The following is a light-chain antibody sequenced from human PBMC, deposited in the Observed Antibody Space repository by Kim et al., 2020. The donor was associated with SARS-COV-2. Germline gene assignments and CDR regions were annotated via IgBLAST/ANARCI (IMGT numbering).Light chain of an antibody. V-gene: IGKV3-20*01. CDR2: GAS. CDR1: QSVSSSY. J-gene: IGKJ1*01. CDR3: QQYGSTRWS. Sequence: IGLTQSPVTLSLSPGEITTLSCRASQSVSSSYLAWSHQKPREAPRLLIYGASSRATGIPDRFSDSGSGTDFTLTNIRLEPDDFAVYYCQQYGSTRWSFGQGSKVDIK.